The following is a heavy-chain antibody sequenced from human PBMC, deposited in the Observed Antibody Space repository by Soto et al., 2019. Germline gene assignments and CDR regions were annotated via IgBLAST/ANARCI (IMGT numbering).Heavy chain of an antibody. Sequence: LRLSCAASGFTFSSYGMHWVRQAPGKGLEWVAVISYDGSNKYYADSVKGRFTISRDNSKNTLYLQMNSLRAEDTAVYYCAKDYSSGSLDVWGQGTTVTVSS. CDR3: AKDYSSGSLDV. D-gene: IGHD6-19*01. CDR1: GFTFSSYG. CDR2: ISYDGSNK. V-gene: IGHV3-30*18. J-gene: IGHJ6*02.